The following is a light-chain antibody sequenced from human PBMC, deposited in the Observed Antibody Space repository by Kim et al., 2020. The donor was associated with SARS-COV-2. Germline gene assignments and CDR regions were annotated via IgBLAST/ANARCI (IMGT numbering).Light chain of an antibody. V-gene: IGKV3-11*01. CDR1: QGVRSY. J-gene: IGKJ5*01. Sequence: SLTTRERPTLPCRARQGVRSYLALYQQNAGQARRLHLSDVSGRATGIPARFSGSGSETDFALTHRSLGPEDFSVYHCQQRSNLSTLGHGARLEIK. CDR2: DVS. CDR3: QQRSNLST.